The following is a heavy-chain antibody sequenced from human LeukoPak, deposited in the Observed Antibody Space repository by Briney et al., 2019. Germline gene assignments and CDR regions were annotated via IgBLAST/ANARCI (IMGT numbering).Heavy chain of an antibody. CDR3: ARDDSSGYYGD. CDR1: GFTFSSYW. D-gene: IGHD3-22*01. J-gene: IGHJ4*02. CDR2: IKQDGSEK. V-gene: IGHV3-7*01. Sequence: GGSLRLSCAASGFTFSSYWMSWVRQALGKGLEWVANIKQDGSEKYYVDSVKGRFTISRDNAKNSLYLQMNSLRAEDTAVYYCARDDSSGYYGDWGQGTLVTVSS.